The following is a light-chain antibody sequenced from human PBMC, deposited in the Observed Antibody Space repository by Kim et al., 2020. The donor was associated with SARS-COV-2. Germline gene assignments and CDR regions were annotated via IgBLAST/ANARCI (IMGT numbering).Light chain of an antibody. Sequence: DIQMTQSPSTLSASVGDRVTITCRASQSISSWFVWYQQKPGKAPKLLIYKASSLESGVPSRFSGSGSGTEFTPTSSSMQPDDFATYYCEHYNVFGQGAKVDI. CDR3: EHYNV. J-gene: IGKJ3*01. CDR1: QSISSW. CDR2: KAS. V-gene: IGKV1-5*03.